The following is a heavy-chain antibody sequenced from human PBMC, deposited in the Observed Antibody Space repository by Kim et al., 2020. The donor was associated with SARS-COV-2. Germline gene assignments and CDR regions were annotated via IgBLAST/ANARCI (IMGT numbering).Heavy chain of an antibody. J-gene: IGHJ6*02. V-gene: IGHV4-59*01. Sequence: SETLSLTCTVSGGSISSYYWSWIRQPPGKGLEWIGYIYYSGSTNYNPSLKSRVTISVDTSKNQFSLKLSSVTAADTAVYYCARDRSPKRKGGMDVWGQGT. CDR3: ARDRSPKRKGGMDV. CDR2: IYYSGST. CDR1: GGSISSYY.